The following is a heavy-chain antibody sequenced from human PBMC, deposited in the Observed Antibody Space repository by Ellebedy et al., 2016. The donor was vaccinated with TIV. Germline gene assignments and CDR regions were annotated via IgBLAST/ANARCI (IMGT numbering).Heavy chain of an antibody. J-gene: IGHJ4*02. CDR1: GYTFTSYA. CDR3: ARVGWELLLRGGLDY. Sequence: ASVKVSXKASGYTFTSYAMHWVRQAPGQRLEWMGWINAGNGNTKYSQKFQGRVTITRDTSASTAYMELSSLRSEDTAVYYCARVGWELLLRGGLDYWGQGTLVTVSS. D-gene: IGHD1-26*01. CDR2: INAGNGNT. V-gene: IGHV1-3*01.